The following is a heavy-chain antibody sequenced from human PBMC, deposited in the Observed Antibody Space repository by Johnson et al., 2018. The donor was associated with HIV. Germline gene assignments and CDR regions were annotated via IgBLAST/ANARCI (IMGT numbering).Heavy chain of an antibody. J-gene: IGHJ3*02. CDR2: ISYDGSNK. Sequence: QVQLVESGGGVVQPGRSLRLSCAASGFTFSSYAMHWVRQAPGKGLEWVAVISYDGSNKYYADSVKGRFTISRDNSKNTLYLQMHSLRAEDTAVYYCARERNVRVVDDDAFDIWGQGTMVTVSS. D-gene: IGHD3-22*01. CDR3: ARERNVRVVDDDAFDI. CDR1: GFTFSSYA. V-gene: IGHV3-30-3*01.